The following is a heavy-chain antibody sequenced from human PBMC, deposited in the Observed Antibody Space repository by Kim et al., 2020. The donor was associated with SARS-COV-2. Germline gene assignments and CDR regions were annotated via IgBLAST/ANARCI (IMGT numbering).Heavy chain of an antibody. V-gene: IGHV3-33*05. J-gene: IGHJ4*02. CDR2: ISFDGTIT. CDR3: ARGGPGEVPGY. Sequence: PILSFSSSLFTFIIFGMQWVRHAPGKGLDWVAVISFDGTITYYADPVKGRFTISRDNVKNTLYLQMNSLRAGDTAFYYCARGGPGEVPGYWGQGTLVTVPS. CDR1: LFTFIIFG. D-gene: IGHD3-10*01.